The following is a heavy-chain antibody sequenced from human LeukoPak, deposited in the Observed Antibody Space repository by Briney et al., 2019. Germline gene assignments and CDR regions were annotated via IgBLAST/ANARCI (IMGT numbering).Heavy chain of an antibody. J-gene: IGHJ6*03. CDR3: ARDVYQLLPRDYYYYMDV. D-gene: IGHD2-2*01. CDR1: GYTFTSYG. CDR2: ISAYNGNT. V-gene: IGHV1-18*01. Sequence: ASVKVSCRASGYTFTSYGISWVRQAPGQGLEWMGWISAYNGNTNYAQKLQGRVTMTTDTSTSTACMELRSLRSDDTAVYYCARDVYQLLPRDYYYYMDVWGKGTTVTVS.